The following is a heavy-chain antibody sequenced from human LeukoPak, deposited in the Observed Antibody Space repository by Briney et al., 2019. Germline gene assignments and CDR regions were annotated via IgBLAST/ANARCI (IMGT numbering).Heavy chain of an antibody. V-gene: IGHV1-46*01. CDR1: GYTFTSYY. CDR2: INPSGGST. Sequence: ASVKVSCKASGYTFTSYYMHWVRQAPGQGPEWMGIINPSGGSTSYAQKFQGRVTMTRDMSTSTVYMELSSLRSEDTAVYYCARGDYYDSSGYYLFDYWGQGTLVTVSS. D-gene: IGHD3-22*01. CDR3: ARGDYYDSSGYYLFDY. J-gene: IGHJ4*02.